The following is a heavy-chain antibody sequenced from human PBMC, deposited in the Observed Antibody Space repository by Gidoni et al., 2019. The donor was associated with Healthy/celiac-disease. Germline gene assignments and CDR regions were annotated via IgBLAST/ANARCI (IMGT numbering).Heavy chain of an antibody. CDR2: SNPIFGTA. J-gene: IGHJ6*02. D-gene: IGHD2-8*01. V-gene: IGHV1-69*01. CDR3: ARGGYCTNGVCLDYYYYYGMDV. CDR1: GGTFRSYA. Sequence: QVQLVKSGAEVMKPGSSVKVSCKASGGTFRSYASSWVRQAPGQGLEWMGGSNPIFGTANYAQKFQGTVTITADESTSTAYMELSSLRSEDTAVYYCARGGYCTNGVCLDYYYYYGMDVWGQGTTVTVSS.